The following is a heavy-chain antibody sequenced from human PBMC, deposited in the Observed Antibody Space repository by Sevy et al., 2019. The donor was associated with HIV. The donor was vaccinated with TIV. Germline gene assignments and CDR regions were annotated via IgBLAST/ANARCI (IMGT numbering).Heavy chain of an antibody. V-gene: IGHV3-30*18. J-gene: IGHJ3*02. CDR2: ISYDGSNK. CDR1: GFTFSSYG. D-gene: IGHD6-13*01. CDR3: AKLAAAGIGADAFDI. Sequence: GGSLRLSCAASGFTFSSYGMHWVRQAPGKGLEWVAGISYDGSNKYYADSVKGRFTISRDNSKNTLYLQMNSLRAEDTAVCYCAKLAAAGIGADAFDIWGQGTMVTVSS.